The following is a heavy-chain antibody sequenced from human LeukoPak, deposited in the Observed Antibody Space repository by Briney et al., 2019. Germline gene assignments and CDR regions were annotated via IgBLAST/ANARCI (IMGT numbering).Heavy chain of an antibody. Sequence: SETLSLTCAVYGGSFSGYYWSWIRQPPGKGLEWIGEINHSGSTNYNPSLKSRVTISVDTSKNQFSLKLSSVTAADTAVYYCAGIVVVPAALTEDPWGQGTLVTVSS. CDR1: GGSFSGYY. J-gene: IGHJ5*02. CDR3: AGIVVVPAALTEDP. D-gene: IGHD2-2*01. V-gene: IGHV4-34*01. CDR2: INHSGST.